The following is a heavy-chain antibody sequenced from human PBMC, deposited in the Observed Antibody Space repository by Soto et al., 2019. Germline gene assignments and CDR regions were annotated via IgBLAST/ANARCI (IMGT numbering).Heavy chain of an antibody. V-gene: IGHV3-23*01. Sequence: GGSLRLSCAASGFTFSNYAISWIRQDPGKGLEWVSTIRETGNTYYADSVRGRFATSRDNSENTLYLQMSSLRAEDTAVYYCAKQQMGVIRALDYWGQGTLVTVSS. CDR3: AKQQMGVIRALDY. CDR2: IRETGNT. CDR1: GFTFSNYA. J-gene: IGHJ4*02. D-gene: IGHD1-26*01.